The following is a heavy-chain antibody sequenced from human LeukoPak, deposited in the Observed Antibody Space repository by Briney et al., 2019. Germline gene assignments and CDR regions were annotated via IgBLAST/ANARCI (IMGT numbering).Heavy chain of an antibody. CDR1: GFTFSSYS. J-gene: IGHJ6*02. CDR3: ARDATSTLYYYYGMDV. Sequence: GGSLRLSCAASGFTFSSYSMNWVRQAPGKGLEWASYISSSSSTIYYADSVKGRFTISRDNAKNSLYLQMNSLRAEDTAVYYCARDATSTLYYYYGMDVWGQGTTVTVSS. CDR2: ISSSSSTI. D-gene: IGHD2-2*01. V-gene: IGHV3-48*01.